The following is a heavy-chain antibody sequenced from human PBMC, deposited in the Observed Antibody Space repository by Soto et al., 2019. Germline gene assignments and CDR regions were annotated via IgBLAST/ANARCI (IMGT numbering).Heavy chain of an antibody. CDR2: MYNTGST. J-gene: IGHJ6*02. D-gene: IGHD2-21*02. CDR3: ARDLWGYCGTACYPLDV. Sequence: QVQLQESGPGLVKPSETLSLTCTVSGGSISGYYWSWFRQPPGKGLEWIGYMYNTGSTVYNPSFKSRVTISVDTSKNQFSLKLNSVTAADTAVYYCARDLWGYCGTACYPLDVWGQGTTVTVSS. V-gene: IGHV4-59*01. CDR1: GGSISGYY.